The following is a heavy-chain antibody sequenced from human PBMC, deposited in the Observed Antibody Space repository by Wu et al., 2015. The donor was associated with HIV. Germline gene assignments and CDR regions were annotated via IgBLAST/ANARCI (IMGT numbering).Heavy chain of an antibody. J-gene: IGHJ4*02. CDR1: GGTFSSYA. D-gene: IGHD2-2*01. V-gene: IGHV1-69*12. CDR2: IIPIFGTA. Sequence: QVQLVQSGAEVKKPGSSVKVSCKASGGTFSSYAISWVRQAPGQGLEWMGGIIPIFGTANYAQKFQGRVTITADESTSTAYMELSSLRSEDTAVYYCARGDCSSTSCYPTSDYWGQGNPGSPSPQ. CDR3: ARGDCSSTSCYPTSDY.